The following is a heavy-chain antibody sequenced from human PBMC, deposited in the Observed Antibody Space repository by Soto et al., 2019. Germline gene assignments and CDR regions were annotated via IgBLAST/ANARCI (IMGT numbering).Heavy chain of an antibody. CDR1: GFTFSSYA. CDR3: AKALPSHITMVRGVITTGYYGMDV. D-gene: IGHD3-10*01. J-gene: IGHJ6*02. CDR2: IRGSGGST. Sequence: GSLRLSCAASGFTFSSYAMSWVRQAPGKGLQWFTAIRGSGGSTYDAGSVKGRFTISRDNSKNTLYLQMNSVRAEETDVYDYAKALPSHITMVRGVITTGYYGMDVWGQGTTVTVSS. V-gene: IGHV3-23*01.